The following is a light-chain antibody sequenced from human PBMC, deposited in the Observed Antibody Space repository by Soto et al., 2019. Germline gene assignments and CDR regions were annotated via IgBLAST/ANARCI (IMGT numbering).Light chain of an antibody. CDR1: SSDVGKYDR. J-gene: IGLJ1*01. V-gene: IGLV2-18*02. CDR2: EVT. Sequence: QSALTQPPSVSGSPGQSVTISCTGTSSDVGKYDRVSWYQQPPGTAPRLIMYEVTNRPSGVPARFSGSKSGNTASLTISGLQAEDEADYFCSSYTSASRYVFGAGTSSPS. CDR3: SSYTSASRYV.